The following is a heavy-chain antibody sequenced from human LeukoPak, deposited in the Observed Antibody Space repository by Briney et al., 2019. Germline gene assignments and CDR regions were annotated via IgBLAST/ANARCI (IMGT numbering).Heavy chain of an antibody. CDR2: ISYDGSNK. Sequence: GGSLRLSCAASGFTFSSYGMHWVRQAPGKGLEWVAVISYDGSNKYYADSVKGRFTISRDNSKNTLYLQMNSLRAEDTAVYYCASERWSHFGYWGQGTLVTVSS. CDR3: ASERWSHFGY. J-gene: IGHJ4*02. V-gene: IGHV3-30*03. D-gene: IGHD4-23*01. CDR1: GFTFSSYG.